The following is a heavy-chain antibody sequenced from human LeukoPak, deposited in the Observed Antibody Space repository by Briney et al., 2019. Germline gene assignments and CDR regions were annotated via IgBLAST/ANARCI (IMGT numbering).Heavy chain of an antibody. J-gene: IGHJ5*02. CDR2: IYTSGST. CDR1: GGSISSYY. V-gene: IGHV4-4*09. CDR3: ARISELGYDWFDP. D-gene: IGHD1-7*01. Sequence: ETXSLXCTVSGGSISSYYXSWLRQPPGKGLEWIGYIYTSGSTNYNPSLKSRVTISVDTSKNQFSLKLSSVTAADTAVYYCARISELGYDWFDPWGRGTLVTVSS.